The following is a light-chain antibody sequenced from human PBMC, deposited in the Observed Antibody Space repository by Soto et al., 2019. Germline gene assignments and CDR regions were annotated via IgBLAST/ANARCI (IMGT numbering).Light chain of an antibody. J-gene: IGKJ4*01. Sequence: IQLTQSPSSLSASVGDRVTITCRASQGISSNLAWYQQKPGKAPNLLIYAASTLQSGVPSRFSSSGSGTDFTLTISSLQPEDFATYFCQQLNGYFFTFGGGTKVDIK. CDR3: QQLNGYFFT. CDR1: QGISSN. CDR2: AAS. V-gene: IGKV1-9*01.